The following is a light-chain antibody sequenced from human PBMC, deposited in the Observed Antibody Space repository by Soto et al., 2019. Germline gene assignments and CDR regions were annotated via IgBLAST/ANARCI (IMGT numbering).Light chain of an antibody. CDR1: QSVSSN. V-gene: IGKV3-15*01. J-gene: IGKJ4*01. Sequence: EIVMTQSPASLSVSPGERATRSCRATQSVSSNLAWFHQTPGQAPRRLIYGASTRAPGIPARFSGSGSGTEFTLSISSLQSEDVAVYDCPQYNDCPSLTVGGGTKVEIK. CDR3: PQYNDCPSLT. CDR2: GAS.